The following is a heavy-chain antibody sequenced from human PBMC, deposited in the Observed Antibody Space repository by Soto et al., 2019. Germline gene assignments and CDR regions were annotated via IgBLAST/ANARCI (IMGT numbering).Heavy chain of an antibody. J-gene: IGHJ6*02. CDR2: IYSSGST. Sequence: QVQLQESGPGLVKPSETLSLTCTVSGGSVSSDTHYWSWIRQPPGKRLEWIGFIYSSGSTNYNPPLKGRVTMSVDTSKNQFSLKLRSVIVADTAVYHCARFVRSCSGTTCYTRADVWGQGTTVTVSS. D-gene: IGHD2-2*02. V-gene: IGHV4-61*01. CDR3: ARFVRSCSGTTCYTRADV. CDR1: GGSVSSDTHY.